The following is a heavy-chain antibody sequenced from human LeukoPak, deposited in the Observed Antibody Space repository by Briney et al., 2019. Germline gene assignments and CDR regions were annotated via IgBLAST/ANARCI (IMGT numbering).Heavy chain of an antibody. CDR3: AKAQNSGYDYENFDY. Sequence: GGTLRLSCAASGFTFSSYGMHWVRQAPGKGLEWVAFIRYDGSNKYYADSVKGRFTISRDNSKNTLYLQMNSLRAEDTAVYYCAKAQNSGYDYENFDYWGQGTLVTVSS. V-gene: IGHV3-30*02. J-gene: IGHJ4*02. D-gene: IGHD5-12*01. CDR2: IRYDGSNK. CDR1: GFTFSSYG.